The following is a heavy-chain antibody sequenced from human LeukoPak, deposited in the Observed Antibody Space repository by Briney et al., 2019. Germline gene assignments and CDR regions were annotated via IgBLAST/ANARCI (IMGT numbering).Heavy chain of an antibody. J-gene: IGHJ4*02. D-gene: IGHD2-2*01. V-gene: IGHV4-39*01. CDR3: ARLGQLLSIGTFDY. Sequence: PSETLSLTCTVSGGSISSSSYYWGWIRQPPGKGLEWIGSIYYSGSTYYNPSLKSRVTISVDTSKNQFSLKLSSVTAADTAVYYCARLGQLLSIGTFDYWGQGTLVTVSS. CDR1: GGSISSSSYY. CDR2: IYYSGST.